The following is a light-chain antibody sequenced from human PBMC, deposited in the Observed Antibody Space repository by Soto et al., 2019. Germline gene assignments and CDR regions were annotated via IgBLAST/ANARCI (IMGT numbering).Light chain of an antibody. CDR1: QSVSSSS. V-gene: IGKV3-20*01. Sequence: EIVLTQSPGTLSLSPGERATLSCRASQSVSSSSLAWYQHKPGQAPRLLIYGASSRATGIPARFSGSGSGTDFTLTISTLEPEDFAIYYCQQYGYSRTFGQGAKVDIK. J-gene: IGKJ1*01. CDR2: GAS. CDR3: QQYGYSRT.